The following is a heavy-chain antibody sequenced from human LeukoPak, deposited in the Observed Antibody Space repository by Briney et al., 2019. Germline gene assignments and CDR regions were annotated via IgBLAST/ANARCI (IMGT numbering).Heavy chain of an antibody. V-gene: IGHV4-59*01. CDR3: ARSRGMGFDY. Sequence: SETLSLTCSVAGRSISSYDGGWIGQPAGKGLEWIGYLYYCGRNTYTPSLKGRVTISVDTSKNQFSLKLSSVTAAVMAVYYCARSRGMGFDYWGQGTLVTVSS. CDR2: LYYCGRN. CDR1: GRSISSYD. J-gene: IGHJ4*02. D-gene: IGHD3-16*01.